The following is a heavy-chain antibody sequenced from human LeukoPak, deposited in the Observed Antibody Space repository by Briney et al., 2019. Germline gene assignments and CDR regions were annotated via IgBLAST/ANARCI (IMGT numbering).Heavy chain of an antibody. CDR2: ISSSSSTI. CDR3: ARDRGGGHMDV. J-gene: IGHJ6*03. CDR1: GFTFSSYS. V-gene: IGHV3-48*01. D-gene: IGHD2-15*01. Sequence: GGSLRLSCAASGFTFSSYSMNWVRQAPGEGLEWVSYISSSSSTIYYADSVKGRFTISRDNAKNSLYLQMNSLRAEDTAVYYCARDRGGGHMDVWGKGTTVTISS.